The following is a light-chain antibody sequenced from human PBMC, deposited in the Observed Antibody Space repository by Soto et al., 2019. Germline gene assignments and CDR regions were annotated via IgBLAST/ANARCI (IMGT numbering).Light chain of an antibody. CDR3: QQSYRTPYS. Sequence: DIQMTQSPSSLSASVGERVTITCRASQSINTYLNWYQHKSGQAPKLLIHTTSTLQGGVPPRFSGSASGTEFTLTISSLQSEDFATYYCQQSYRTPYSFGLGTKVEIK. CDR2: TTS. J-gene: IGKJ2*03. V-gene: IGKV1-39*01. CDR1: QSINTY.